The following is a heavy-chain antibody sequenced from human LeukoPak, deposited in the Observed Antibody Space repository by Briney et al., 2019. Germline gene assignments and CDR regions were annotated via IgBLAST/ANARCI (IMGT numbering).Heavy chain of an antibody. CDR3: ARAGSGWYDYYYYYMDV. CDR1: GGSISSYY. D-gene: IGHD6-19*01. Sequence: SETLSLTCTVSGGSISSYYWSWIRQPPGKGLEWIGYIYYSGSTNYNPSLKSRVTISVDTSKNQFSLKLSSVTAADTAVYYCARAGSGWYDYYYYYMDVWGKGTTVTVSS. V-gene: IGHV4-59*01. J-gene: IGHJ6*03. CDR2: IYYSGST.